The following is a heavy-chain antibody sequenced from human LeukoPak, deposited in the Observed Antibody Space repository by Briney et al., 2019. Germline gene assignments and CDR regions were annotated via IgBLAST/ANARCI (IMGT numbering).Heavy chain of an antibody. Sequence: GGSLRLSCAASGFTFSSYSMNWVRQAPGKGLEWVSSISSSSSYIYYADSVKGRFTISRDNAKNSLYLQMNSLSAEDTAVYYCARDKQWLLLDYWGQGTLVTVSS. CDR3: ARDKQWLLLDY. CDR1: GFTFSSYS. J-gene: IGHJ4*02. V-gene: IGHV3-21*01. CDR2: ISSSSSYI. D-gene: IGHD6-19*01.